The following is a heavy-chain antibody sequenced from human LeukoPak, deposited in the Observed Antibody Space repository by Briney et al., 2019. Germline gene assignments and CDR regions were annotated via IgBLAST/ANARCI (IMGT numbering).Heavy chain of an antibody. CDR3: ARRSTVAGRGRFDP. CDR2: VHHSGST. J-gene: IGHJ5*02. Sequence: PSETLSLTCIVSGASIRSSSYYWGWIRPSPGKGLEWIASVHHSGSTYDNPSLKSRVTISVDTSKNQFSLKLTSVSAADTAVYYCARRSTVAGRGRFDPWGQGTLVAVSS. CDR1: GASIRSSSYY. D-gene: IGHD6-19*01. V-gene: IGHV4-39*01.